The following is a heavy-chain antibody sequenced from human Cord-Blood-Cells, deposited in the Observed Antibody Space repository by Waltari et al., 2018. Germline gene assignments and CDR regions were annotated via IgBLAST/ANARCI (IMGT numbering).Heavy chain of an antibody. Sequence: EVQLLESGGCLVQPGGSLRLSCAASGFTFSSYAMSWVRQAPGKGLEWVSAISGSGGSTYYADSVKGRFTISRDNSKNTLYLQMNSLRAEDTAVYYCAKVGGVPAAILIHFDYWGQGTLVTVSS. J-gene: IGHJ4*02. CDR1: GFTFSSYA. D-gene: IGHD2-2*02. CDR2: ISGSGGST. CDR3: AKVGGVPAAILIHFDY. V-gene: IGHV3-23*01.